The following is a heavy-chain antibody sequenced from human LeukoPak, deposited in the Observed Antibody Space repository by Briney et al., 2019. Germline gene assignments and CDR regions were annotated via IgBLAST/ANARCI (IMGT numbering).Heavy chain of an antibody. Sequence: GGSLRLSCAASGFTFDDYAMHCRRQAPGKGLEGASGSSWNSASIGYADSVKGRFTISRDNDKHSLYLQMNSLRAEDTALYYCAKDMGAYYYGSGSYYNALFDYWGRGTLVTVSS. CDR3: AKDMGAYYYGSGSYYNALFDY. D-gene: IGHD3-10*01. J-gene: IGHJ4*02. CDR1: GFTFDDYA. V-gene: IGHV3-9*01. CDR2: SSWNSASI.